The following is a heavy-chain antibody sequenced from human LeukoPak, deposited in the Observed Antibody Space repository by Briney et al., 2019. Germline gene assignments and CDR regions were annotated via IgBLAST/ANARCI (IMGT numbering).Heavy chain of an antibody. CDR3: ARGRDCSSTSCYEHYYYYMDV. V-gene: IGHV4-34*01. D-gene: IGHD2-2*01. Sequence: SETLSLTCAVYGGSFSGYYWSWIRQPPGKGLEWLGEINHSGSTNYNPSLKSRVTISVDTSKNQFSLKLSSVTAADTAVYYCARGRDCSSTSCYEHYYYYMDVWGKGTTVTVSS. J-gene: IGHJ6*03. CDR1: GGSFSGYY. CDR2: INHSGST.